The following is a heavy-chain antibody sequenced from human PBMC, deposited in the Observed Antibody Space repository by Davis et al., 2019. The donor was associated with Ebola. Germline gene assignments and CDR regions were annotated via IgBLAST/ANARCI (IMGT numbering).Heavy chain of an antibody. CDR1: GFTFSSYS. CDR3: ASYGGYYYGMGV. CDR2: ISSSSSYI. J-gene: IGHJ6*02. D-gene: IGHD4-23*01. V-gene: IGHV3-21*01. Sequence: GGSLRLSCAASGFTFSSYSMNWVRQAPGKGLEWVSYISSSSSYIYYADSVKGRFTISRDNAKNSLYLQMNSLRAEDTAVYYCASYGGYYYGMGVWGQGTTVTVSS.